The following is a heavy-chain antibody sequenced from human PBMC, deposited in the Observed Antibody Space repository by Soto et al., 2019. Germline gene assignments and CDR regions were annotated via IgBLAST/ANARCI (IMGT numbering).Heavy chain of an antibody. CDR1: GYTFITSG. J-gene: IGHJ2*01. CDR3: ARGRYFATTHSRWWYFDF. V-gene: IGHV1-18*01. CDR2: ISPANGDK. Sequence: QVELVQSGPEVKRPGASVKVSCKASGYTFITSGINWVRQTPGQGLEGMGWISPANGDKRYAQKFKGRATLTPETSTDTVYMELTNLRSDDTAVYFCARGRYFATTHSRWWYFDFWGRGTLVRVSS. D-gene: IGHD1-1*01.